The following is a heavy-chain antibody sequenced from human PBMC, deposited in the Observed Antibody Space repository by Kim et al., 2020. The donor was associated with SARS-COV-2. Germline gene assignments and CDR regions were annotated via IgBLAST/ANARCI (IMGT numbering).Heavy chain of an antibody. J-gene: IGHJ6*03. CDR1: GGSISSSNW. CDR2: IYHSGST. Sequence: SETLSLTCAVSGGSISSSNWWSWVRQPPGKGLEWIGEIYHSGSTNYNPSLKSRVTISVDKSKNQFSLKLSSVTAADTAVYYCARFELGDYYYYYMDVWGKGTTVTVSS. D-gene: IGHD1-7*01. V-gene: IGHV4-4*02. CDR3: ARFELGDYYYYYMDV.